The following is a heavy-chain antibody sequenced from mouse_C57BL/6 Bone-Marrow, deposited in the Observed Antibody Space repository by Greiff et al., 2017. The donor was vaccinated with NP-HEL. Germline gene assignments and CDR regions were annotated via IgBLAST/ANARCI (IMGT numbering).Heavy chain of an antibody. CDR1: GYTFTSYW. J-gene: IGHJ3*01. V-gene: IGHV1-55*01. CDR2: IYPGSGST. Sequence: VQLQQPGAELVKPGASVKMSCKASGYTFTSYWITWVKQRPGQGLEWIGDIYPGSGSTNYNEKFTSKATLTVDPSSSTAYMQLSSLTSEDSAVYYCARSGSNWQAWFAYWGQGTLVTVSA. D-gene: IGHD2-5*01. CDR3: ARSGSNWQAWFAY.